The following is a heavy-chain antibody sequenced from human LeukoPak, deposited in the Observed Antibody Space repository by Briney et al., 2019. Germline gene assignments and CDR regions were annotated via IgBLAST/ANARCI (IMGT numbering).Heavy chain of an antibody. V-gene: IGHV3-48*01. Sequence: GGSLRLSCAASGFTFSSYEMNWVRQAPGKGLEWVSYISSSSSTIYYADSVKGRFTISRDNAKNSLYLQMNSLRAEDTAVYYCARDDYGDYYYYMDVWGKGTTVTVSS. CDR3: ARDDYGDYYYYMDV. D-gene: IGHD4-17*01. CDR2: ISSSSSTI. J-gene: IGHJ6*03. CDR1: GFTFSSYE.